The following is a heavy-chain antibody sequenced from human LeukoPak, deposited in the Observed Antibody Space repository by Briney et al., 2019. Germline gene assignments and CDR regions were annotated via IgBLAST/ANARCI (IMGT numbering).Heavy chain of an antibody. D-gene: IGHD3-9*01. CDR2: IRGDNGNT. Sequence: GASVKVSCKASGYTFSNYGISWVRQAPGQGLEWVGWIRGDNGNTNYAQKLQGRVTMTTDTSTSTAYVELRSLGSDETAVYYCARVDLLTGYYFFDYWGQGTLVTVSS. CDR1: GYTFSNYG. V-gene: IGHV1-18*01. CDR3: ARVDLLTGYYFFDY. J-gene: IGHJ4*02.